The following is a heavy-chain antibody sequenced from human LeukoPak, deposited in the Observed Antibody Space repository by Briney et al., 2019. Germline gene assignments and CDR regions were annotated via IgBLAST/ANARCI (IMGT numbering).Heavy chain of an antibody. D-gene: IGHD2-21*02. Sequence: GASVKVSCKASGFTFTSSAMQWVRQARGQRLEWIGLIVVGSGNTNYAQKFQERVTITRDMSTSTAYMELSSLRSEDTAVYYCAAAYCGGDCSPDAFDIWGPGTMVTVSS. V-gene: IGHV1-58*02. CDR3: AAAYCGGDCSPDAFDI. CDR1: GFTFTSSA. J-gene: IGHJ3*02. CDR2: IVVGSGNT.